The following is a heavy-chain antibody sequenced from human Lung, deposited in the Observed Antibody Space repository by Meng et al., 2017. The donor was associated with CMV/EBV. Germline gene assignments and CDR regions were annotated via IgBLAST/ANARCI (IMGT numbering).Heavy chain of an antibody. D-gene: IGHD6-25*01. CDR3: AREGSGSSRFGYYGMDV. J-gene: IGHJ6*01. CDR1: DGSFSVYY. V-gene: IGHV4-34*01. CDR2: INHSGST. Sequence: LSCAVHDGSFSVYYWSWIRQPPGKGLEWIGEINHSGSTNYNPSLKSRVAMSVDTSKNQLSLRLNSVTAADTAVYYCAREGSGSSRFGYYGMDVWGQGNXVTCYS.